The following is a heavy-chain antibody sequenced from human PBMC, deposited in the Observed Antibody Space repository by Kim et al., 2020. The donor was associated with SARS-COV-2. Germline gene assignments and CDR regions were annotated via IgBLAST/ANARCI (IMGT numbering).Heavy chain of an antibody. Sequence: ASVKVSCKVSGNTLTELSMHWVRQAHGKGLEWMGGFDPEDGETIYAQKFQGRVTMTEDTSTDIAYMELSSLKSEDTAVYFCASGRDSSGYYYAADLEFWGQGTLVTVSS. V-gene: IGHV1-24*01. CDR2: FDPEDGET. CDR1: GNTLTELS. D-gene: IGHD3-22*01. J-gene: IGHJ4*02. CDR3: ASGRDSSGYYYAADLEF.